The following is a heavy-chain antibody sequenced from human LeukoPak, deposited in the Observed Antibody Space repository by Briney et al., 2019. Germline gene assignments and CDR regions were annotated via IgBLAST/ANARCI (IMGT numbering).Heavy chain of an antibody. CDR2: ISSSSSTI. CDR1: GFTFSSYS. Sequence: PGGSLRLSCAASGFTFSSYSMNWVRQAPGKGLEWVSYISSSSSTIYYADSVKGRFTISRDNAKNSLCLQMNSLRAEDTAVYYCARDQGNDYGDYGNDYWGQGTLVTVSS. J-gene: IGHJ4*02. V-gene: IGHV3-48*01. D-gene: IGHD4-17*01. CDR3: ARDQGNDYGDYGNDY.